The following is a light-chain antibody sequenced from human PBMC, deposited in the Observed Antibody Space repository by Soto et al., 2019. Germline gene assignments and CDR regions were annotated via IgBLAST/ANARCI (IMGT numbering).Light chain of an antibody. CDR2: DAS. J-gene: IGKJ1*01. Sequence: DIQMTQSPSTLSASVGARVTITCRASQSISSWLAWYQQKPGKAPKLLIYDASSLESGVPSRFSGSGSGTEFTLTISSLQPDDLATYYCQQYNSYSRTFGQGTKVEIK. V-gene: IGKV1-5*01. CDR3: QQYNSYSRT. CDR1: QSISSW.